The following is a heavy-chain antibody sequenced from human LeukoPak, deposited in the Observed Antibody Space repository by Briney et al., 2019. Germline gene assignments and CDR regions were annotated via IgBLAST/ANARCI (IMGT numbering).Heavy chain of an antibody. CDR1: GYTFTDYY. Sequence: ASVKVSCKASGYTFTDYYMHWVRQAPGQGLEWMGWLNPNSGDTNYAQKFQGRVSMTRDTSISTAYMDLSDLRSDDAAVYYCARGRNIEMTTMSGGSDYWGQGTLVTVSS. J-gene: IGHJ4*02. D-gene: IGHD5-24*01. CDR3: ARGRNIEMTTMSGGSDY. CDR2: LNPNSGDT. V-gene: IGHV1-2*02.